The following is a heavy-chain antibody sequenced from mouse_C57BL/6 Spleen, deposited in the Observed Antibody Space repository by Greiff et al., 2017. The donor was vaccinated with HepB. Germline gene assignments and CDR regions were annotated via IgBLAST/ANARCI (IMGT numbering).Heavy chain of an antibody. Sequence: VQLQQPGAELVMPGASVKLSCKASGYTFTSYWMHWVKQRPGQGLEWIGEIDPSDSYTNYNQKFKGKSTLTVDKSSSTAYMQLSSLTSEDSAVYYCATYGSRDYAMDYWGQGTSVTVSS. CDR2: IDPSDSYT. D-gene: IGHD1-1*01. CDR1: GYTFTSYW. J-gene: IGHJ4*01. CDR3: ATYGSRDYAMDY. V-gene: IGHV1-69*01.